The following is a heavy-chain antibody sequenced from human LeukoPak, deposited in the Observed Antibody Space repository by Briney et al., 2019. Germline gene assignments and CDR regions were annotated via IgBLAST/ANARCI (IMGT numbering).Heavy chain of an antibody. CDR1: GFTVSSNY. CDR2: IYSGGST. CDR3: ARVGITIFGVVIPAVDY. J-gene: IGHJ4*02. V-gene: IGHV3-53*01. Sequence: PGGSLRLSCAASGFTVSSNYMSWVRQAPGKGLEWVSVIYSGGSTYYADSVKGRFTISRDNSKNTLYLQMNSLRAEDTAVYYCARVGITIFGVVIPAVDYWGQGTLVTVSS. D-gene: IGHD3-3*01.